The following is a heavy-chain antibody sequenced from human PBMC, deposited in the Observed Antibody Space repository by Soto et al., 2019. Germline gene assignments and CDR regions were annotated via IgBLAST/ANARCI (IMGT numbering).Heavy chain of an antibody. CDR3: AKRGYCSSTSCYGMDV. Sequence: PGGSLRLSCAASGFTFSSYAMSWVRQAPGKGLEWVSAISGSGGSTYYADSVKGRFTISRDNSKNTLYLQMNSLRAEDTAVYYCAKRGYCSSTSCYGMDVWGQGTTVTVSS. D-gene: IGHD2-2*01. J-gene: IGHJ6*02. CDR1: GFTFSSYA. CDR2: ISGSGGST. V-gene: IGHV3-23*01.